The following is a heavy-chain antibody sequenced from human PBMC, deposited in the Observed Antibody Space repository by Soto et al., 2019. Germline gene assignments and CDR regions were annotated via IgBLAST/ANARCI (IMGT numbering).Heavy chain of an antibody. D-gene: IGHD6-13*01. Sequence: SVKVSCKASGGTFSSYTISWVRQAPGQGLEWMGRIIPILGIANYAQKFQGRVTITADKSTSTAYMELSSLRSEDTAVYYCARDRIAAAGVFDYWGQGTLVTVSS. J-gene: IGHJ4*02. CDR2: IIPILGIA. CDR1: GGTFSSYT. CDR3: ARDRIAAAGVFDY. V-gene: IGHV1-69*04.